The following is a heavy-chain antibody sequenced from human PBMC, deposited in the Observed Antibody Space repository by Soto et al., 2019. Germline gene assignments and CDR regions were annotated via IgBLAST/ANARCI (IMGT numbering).Heavy chain of an antibody. V-gene: IGHV3-15*01. CDR3: TTDGGVSHYPLFWA. Sequence: GGSLRLSCAACGFTFSNGGMDWVRQPPGKGLESVGRFKSRSDSGTSAYAAPVKGRFSIQRDDSRTTVYLQMNCLRTEDTAVYHCTTDGGVSHYPLFWAWGQGTLVTVTA. CDR1: GFTFSNGG. J-gene: IGHJ5*02. D-gene: IGHD3-3*01. CDR2: FKSRSDSGTS.